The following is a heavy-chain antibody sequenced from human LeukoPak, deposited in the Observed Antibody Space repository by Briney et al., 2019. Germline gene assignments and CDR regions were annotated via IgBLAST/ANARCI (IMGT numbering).Heavy chain of an antibody. Sequence: SSETLSLTCAVYGGSFSGYYWSWLRQPPGKGLEWVGEINHSGSTNYNPSLKSRVTISVDTSKNQFSLKLSSVTAADTAVYYCAKDDSTYYDFWSGYFWGQGTLVTVSS. CDR3: AKDDSTYYDFWSGYF. V-gene: IGHV4-34*01. D-gene: IGHD3-3*01. CDR1: GGSFSGYY. CDR2: INHSGST. J-gene: IGHJ4*02.